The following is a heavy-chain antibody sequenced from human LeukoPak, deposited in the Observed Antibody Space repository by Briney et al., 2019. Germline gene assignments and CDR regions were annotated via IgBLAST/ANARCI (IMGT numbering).Heavy chain of an antibody. CDR3: ASPGIAAAGDY. CDR1: GFTFSSYA. CDR2: ISYDGSNK. D-gene: IGHD6-13*01. J-gene: IGHJ4*02. Sequence: GGSLRLSCAASGFTFSSYAMHWVRQAPGKGLEWVAVISYDGSNKYYADSVKGRFTISRDNSKNTLYLQMNSLRAEDTAVYYCASPGIAAAGDYWAREPWSPSPQ. V-gene: IGHV3-30*04.